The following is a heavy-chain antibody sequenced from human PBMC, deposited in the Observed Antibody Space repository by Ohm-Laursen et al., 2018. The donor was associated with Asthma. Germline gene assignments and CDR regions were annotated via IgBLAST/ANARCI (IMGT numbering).Heavy chain of an antibody. CDR2: INQDGSIW. V-gene: IGHV3-7*02. CDR1: GFTFSNHW. Sequence: SLRLSCSASGFTFSNHWMTWVRQAPGRGLEWVANINQDGSIWGYVDSVKGRFAISRDNAHNSLYLQMNSLRAEDTAVYYCATSYGSGFDYYYGMDVWGQGTTVTVSS. J-gene: IGHJ6*02. D-gene: IGHD2-15*01. CDR3: ATSYGSGFDYYYGMDV.